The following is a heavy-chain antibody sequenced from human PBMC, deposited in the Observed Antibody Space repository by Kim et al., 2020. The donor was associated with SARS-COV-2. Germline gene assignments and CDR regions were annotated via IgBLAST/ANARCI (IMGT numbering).Heavy chain of an antibody. J-gene: IGHJ4*02. D-gene: IGHD3-10*01. Sequence: SETLSLTCTVSGGSISSGGYYWSWIRQHPGKGLEWIGYIYYSGSTYYSPSLKSRVTISVDTSKNQFSLKLSSVTAADTAVYYCAREETMVRGVMYYWGQGTLVTVSS. CDR3: AREETMVRGVMYY. V-gene: IGHV4-31*03. CDR2: IYYSGST. CDR1: GGSISSGGYY.